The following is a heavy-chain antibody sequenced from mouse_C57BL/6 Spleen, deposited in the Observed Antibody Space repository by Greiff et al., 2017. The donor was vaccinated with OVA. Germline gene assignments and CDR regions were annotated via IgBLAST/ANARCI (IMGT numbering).Heavy chain of an antibody. J-gene: IGHJ4*01. CDR3: ARYCYCSSHYYAMDY. V-gene: IGHV1-85*01. D-gene: IGHD1-1*01. CDR1: GYTFTSYD. CDR2: IYPRDGST. Sequence: VQLQQSGPELVKPGASVKLSCKASGYTFTSYDINWVKQRPGQGLEWIGRIYPRDGSTKYNEKFKGKATLTVDTSSSTAYMELHSLTSEDSAVYFCARYCYCSSHYYAMDYWGQGTSVTVSS.